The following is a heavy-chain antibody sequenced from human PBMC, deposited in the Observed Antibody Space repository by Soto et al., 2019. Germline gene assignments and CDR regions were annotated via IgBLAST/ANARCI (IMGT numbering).Heavy chain of an antibody. J-gene: IGHJ5*02. CDR2: ISPDGSEE. V-gene: IGHV3-7*04. Sequence: EVQLVESGGGLVQPGGSLRLSCAASGFTFSGYWMTWVRQAPGKGLEGVANISPDGSEEYYVDSVKGRFTISRDNAKNSVYLQMNSLRGEDTALYYCTRDLNHDTGPWGQGTQATVSS. CDR1: GFTFSGYW. D-gene: IGHD2-8*02. CDR3: TRDLNHDTGP.